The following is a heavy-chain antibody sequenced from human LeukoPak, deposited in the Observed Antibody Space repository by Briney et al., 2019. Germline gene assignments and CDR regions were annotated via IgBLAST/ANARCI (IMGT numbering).Heavy chain of an antibody. J-gene: IGHJ3*02. CDR2: IYTSGSTSGST. Sequence: SQTLSLTGTVSGGSISSNNYYWNWIRQPAGKGLEWIGRIYTSGSTSGSTNYNPSLKSRVTISVDTSKNQFSLKLSSVTAADTAVYYCARDSDYYDSSGYYLDAFDIWGQGTMVTVSS. V-gene: IGHV4-61*02. CDR1: GGSISSNNYY. CDR3: ARDSDYYDSSGYYLDAFDI. D-gene: IGHD3-22*01.